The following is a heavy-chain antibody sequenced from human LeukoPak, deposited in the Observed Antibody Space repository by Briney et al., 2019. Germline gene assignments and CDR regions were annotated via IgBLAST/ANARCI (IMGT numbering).Heavy chain of an antibody. Sequence: GGSLRLSCAASGFAVSSYYMSWVRQAPGKGLEWVSVIYGGGSTFYADSVKGRFTISRDNSKNTPFLQMNRLRAQETGVYYCARGGNGPFDYWGQGTLVTVSS. V-gene: IGHV3-66*01. D-gene: IGHD4-23*01. CDR3: ARGGNGPFDY. J-gene: IGHJ4*02. CDR2: IYGGGST. CDR1: GFAVSSYY.